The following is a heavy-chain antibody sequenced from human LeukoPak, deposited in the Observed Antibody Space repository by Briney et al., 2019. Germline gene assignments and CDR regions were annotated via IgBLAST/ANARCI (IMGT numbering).Heavy chain of an antibody. CDR3: ARWGTYASTSNWFDP. Sequence: SETLSLTCTVSGGSISSYYWSWIRQPPGKGLEWIGYIYYSGSTYYNPSLKSRATISVDTSKNQFSLSLGSVTAADTAVYYCARWGTYASTSNWFDPWGQGTLVTVSS. D-gene: IGHD2-2*01. CDR2: IYYSGST. CDR1: GGSISSYY. V-gene: IGHV4-59*12. J-gene: IGHJ5*02.